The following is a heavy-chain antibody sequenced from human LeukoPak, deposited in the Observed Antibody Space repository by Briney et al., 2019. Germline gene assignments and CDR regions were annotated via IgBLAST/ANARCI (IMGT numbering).Heavy chain of an antibody. Sequence: PGGSLRLSCAASGFTFSSFWMTWVRQAPGKGLEWVANIKEDGSEKYYVDSVKGRFTISRDNAKNSLYLQMNSLRAEDTAVYYCARARHYARDYWGQGTLVSVSS. V-gene: IGHV3-7*01. J-gene: IGHJ4*02. CDR1: GFTFSSFW. CDR2: IKEDGSEK. CDR3: ARARHYARDY. D-gene: IGHD4-17*01.